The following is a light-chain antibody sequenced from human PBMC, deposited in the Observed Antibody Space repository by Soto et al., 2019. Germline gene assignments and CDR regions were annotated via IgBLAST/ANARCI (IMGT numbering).Light chain of an antibody. J-gene: IGKJ1*01. V-gene: IGKV3-20*01. Sequence: EIVLTQSPGTLSSSPGERATITCRASQSVSPSYVAWYQQRPGPAPSLLIYDASSRATGIPNRFSGSGAGTDFTLTISRLEPEDVAVYYCQQYGSSPWTFGQGTKVEVK. CDR2: DAS. CDR3: QQYGSSPWT. CDR1: QSVSPSY.